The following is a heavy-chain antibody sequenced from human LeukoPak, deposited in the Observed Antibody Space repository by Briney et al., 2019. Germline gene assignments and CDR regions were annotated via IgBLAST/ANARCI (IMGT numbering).Heavy chain of an antibody. CDR2: ISYDGSNE. D-gene: IGHD3-10*01. CDR1: GFTFSRYA. V-gene: IGHV3-30-3*01. CDR3: ARAKSTGSFGRFDP. J-gene: IGHJ5*02. Sequence: PGGSLRLSCAASGFTFSRYAMHWVRQAPGKGLEWVAVISYDGSNEYYADSVKGRFTISRDNSKNTLYLQMNSLRAEDTAVYYCARAKSTGSFGRFDPWGQGTLVTVSS.